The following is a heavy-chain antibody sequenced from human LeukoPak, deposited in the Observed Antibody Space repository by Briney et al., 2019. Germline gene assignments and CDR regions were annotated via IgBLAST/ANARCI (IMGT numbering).Heavy chain of an antibody. CDR1: GASISSSSYY. CDR2: IYYSGST. Sequence: SETLSLTCTVSGASISSSSYYWGWIRQPPGKGLEWIGSIYYSGSTHYNPSLKSRVTISVDTSKNQFSLKLSSVTAADTAVYYCARAIIGGYQLLSHFGYWGQGTLVTVSS. CDR3: ARAIIGGYQLLSHFGY. J-gene: IGHJ4*02. D-gene: IGHD2-2*01. V-gene: IGHV4-39*07.